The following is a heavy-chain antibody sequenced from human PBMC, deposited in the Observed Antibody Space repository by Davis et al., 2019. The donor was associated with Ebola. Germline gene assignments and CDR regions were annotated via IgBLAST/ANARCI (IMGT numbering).Heavy chain of an antibody. CDR3: VYVAAASTEYDAFDI. Sequence: GESLKISCAASGFTFSSYAMSWVRQAPGKGLEWVSAISGSGGSTYYADSVKGRFTIPRDNSKNTLYLQMNSLRAEDTAVYYCVYVAAASTEYDAFDIWGQGTMVTVSS. V-gene: IGHV3-23*01. CDR2: ISGSGGST. D-gene: IGHD6-13*01. CDR1: GFTFSSYA. J-gene: IGHJ3*02.